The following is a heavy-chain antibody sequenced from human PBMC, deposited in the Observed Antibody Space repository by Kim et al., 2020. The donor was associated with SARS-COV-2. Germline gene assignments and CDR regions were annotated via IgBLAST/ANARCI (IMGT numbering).Heavy chain of an antibody. V-gene: IGHV3-66*01. Sequence: GGSLRLSCAASGFTVSSNYMGWVRQAPGKGLEWISVFYSGGRYYADSVKGRFTISGDITKNTLYLQMNSLRAEDTAVYYCASVETSMATGIYFDNWGQGTLVTVSS. CDR3: ASVETSMATGIYFDN. CDR1: GFTVSSNY. CDR2: FYSGGR. D-gene: IGHD5-18*01. J-gene: IGHJ4*02.